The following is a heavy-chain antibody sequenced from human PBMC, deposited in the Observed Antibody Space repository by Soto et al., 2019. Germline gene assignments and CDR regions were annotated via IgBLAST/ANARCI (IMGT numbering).Heavy chain of an antibody. CDR1: GFTFSSYW. J-gene: IGHJ4*02. CDR3: AREYSGYDDLFDY. Sequence: GGSLRLSCAASGFTFSSYWMHWVRQAPGKGLVWVSRINSDGSSTSYADSVKGRFTISRDNAKNTLYLQMNSLRAEDTAVYYCAREYSGYDDLFDYWGQGTLVTVSS. CDR2: INSDGSST. D-gene: IGHD5-12*01. V-gene: IGHV3-74*01.